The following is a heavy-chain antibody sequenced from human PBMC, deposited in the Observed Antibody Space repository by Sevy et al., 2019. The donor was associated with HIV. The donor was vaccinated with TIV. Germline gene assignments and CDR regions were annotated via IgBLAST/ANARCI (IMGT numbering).Heavy chain of an antibody. CDR1: GGSISSSNW. D-gene: IGHD6-6*01. Sequence: SETLSLTCAVSGGSISSSNWWSWVRQPPGKGLEWIGEIYHSGSTNYNPSLKSRVTISVDKSKNQFSLKLSSVTAADTAVYYCARDQGRSSRIGLGEYYFDYWGQGTLVTVSS. J-gene: IGHJ4*02. CDR3: ARDQGRSSRIGLGEYYFDY. CDR2: IYHSGST. V-gene: IGHV4-4*02.